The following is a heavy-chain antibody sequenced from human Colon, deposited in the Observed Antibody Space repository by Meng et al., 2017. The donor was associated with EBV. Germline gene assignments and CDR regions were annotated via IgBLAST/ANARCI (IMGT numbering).Heavy chain of an antibody. D-gene: IGHD3-10*01. CDR2: IKRASDGGTT. CDR3: TDVGGDMI. Sequence: EGHGVGSGGGLVKPGESLRLSCAASGFTFTNSHMTWVRQAPGKGLEWVGRIKRASDGGTTDYAAPVKGRFTISRDDSKSTVYLQMNSLKSEDTGVYYCTDVGGDMIWGQGTLVTVSS. CDR1: GFTFTNSH. V-gene: IGHV3-15*01. J-gene: IGHJ4*02.